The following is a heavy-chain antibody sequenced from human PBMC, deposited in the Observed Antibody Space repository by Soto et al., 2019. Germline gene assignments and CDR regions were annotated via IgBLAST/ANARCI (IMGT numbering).Heavy chain of an antibody. CDR1: GYTFTSYG. J-gene: IGHJ3*02. D-gene: IGHD6-19*01. Sequence: ASVKVSCKASGYTFTSYGISWVRQAPGQGLEWMGWISAYNGNTNYAQKLQGRVTMTTDTSTSTAYMELRSLRSDDTAVYYCARDVQSIAVAGGEDAFDIWGQGTMVTVSS. V-gene: IGHV1-18*01. CDR2: ISAYNGNT. CDR3: ARDVQSIAVAGGEDAFDI.